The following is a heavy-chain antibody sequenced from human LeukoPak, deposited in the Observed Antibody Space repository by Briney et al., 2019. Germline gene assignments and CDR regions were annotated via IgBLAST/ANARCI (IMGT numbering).Heavy chain of an antibody. CDR1: GGSISSYY. V-gene: IGHV4-59*01. D-gene: IGHD2-15*01. CDR3: ARDNVVDAFDI. CDR2: IYYGGST. Sequence: SETLSLTCTVSGGSISSYYWSWIRQPPGKGLEWIGYIYYGGSTNYNPSLKGRVTISVDTSKNQFSLKLSSVTAADTAVYYCARDNVVDAFDIWGQGTMVTVSS. J-gene: IGHJ3*02.